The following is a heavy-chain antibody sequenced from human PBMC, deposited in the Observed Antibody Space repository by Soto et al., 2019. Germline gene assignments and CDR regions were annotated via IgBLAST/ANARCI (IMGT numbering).Heavy chain of an antibody. CDR2: IKPDGSDK. V-gene: IGHV3-7*05. Sequence: GGSLRLSCAASGFTFTNSWMTWVRQAPGKGLEWVANIKPDGSDKYYVDSLGGRFTIFRDNAENSLYLQMNNLRAEDTAVYFCARAPGGDYWGAFDIWGQGTMVTVSS. D-gene: IGHD2-21*01. J-gene: IGHJ3*02. CDR1: GFTFTNSW. CDR3: ARAPGGDYWGAFDI.